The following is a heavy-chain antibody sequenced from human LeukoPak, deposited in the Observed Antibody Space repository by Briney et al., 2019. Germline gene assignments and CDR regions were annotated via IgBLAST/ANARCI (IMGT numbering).Heavy chain of an antibody. D-gene: IGHD6-19*01. J-gene: IGHJ4*02. Sequence: GGSLRLSCAASGFTFSSYGMHWVRQAPGKGLEWVAVISYDGSNKYYADSVKGRFTISRDNSKNTLYVQMNSLRAEDTAVYYCARDLSGWYGEYFDYWGQGTLVTVSS. CDR3: ARDLSGWYGEYFDY. CDR1: GFTFSSYG. V-gene: IGHV3-30*03. CDR2: ISYDGSNK.